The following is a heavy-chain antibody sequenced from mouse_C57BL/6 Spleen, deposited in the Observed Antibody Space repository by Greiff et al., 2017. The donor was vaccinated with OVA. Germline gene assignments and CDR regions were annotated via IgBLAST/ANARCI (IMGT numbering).Heavy chain of an antibody. D-gene: IGHD2-1*01. CDR1: GFTFSSYA. CDR3: ARGGSYGNYWFAY. Sequence: EVQGVESGGGLVKPGGSLKLSCAASGFTFSSYAMSWVRQTPEKRLEWVATISDGGSYTYYPDNVKGRFTISRDHAKNNLYLQMSHLKSEDTAMYYCARGGSYGNYWFAYWGQGTLVTVSA. V-gene: IGHV5-4*01. J-gene: IGHJ3*01. CDR2: ISDGGSYT.